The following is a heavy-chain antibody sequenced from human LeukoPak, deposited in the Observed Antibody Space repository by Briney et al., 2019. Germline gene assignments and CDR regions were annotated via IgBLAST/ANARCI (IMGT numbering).Heavy chain of an antibody. CDR1: GGTFSSYA. CDR2: IIPILGIA. CDR3: ARDVNWNYDGGYYYGMDV. D-gene: IGHD1-7*01. Sequence: ASVKVSCKASGGTFSSYAISWVRQAPGQGLEWMGRIIPILGIANYAQKLQGRVTMTTDTSTSTAYMELRSLRSDDTAVYYCARDVNWNYDGGYYYGMDVWGQGTTVTVSS. V-gene: IGHV1-69*04. J-gene: IGHJ6*02.